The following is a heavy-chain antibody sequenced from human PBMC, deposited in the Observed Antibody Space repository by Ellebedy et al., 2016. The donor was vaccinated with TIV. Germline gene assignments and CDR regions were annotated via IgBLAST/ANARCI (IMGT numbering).Heavy chain of an antibody. CDR2: IKQDGSER. J-gene: IGHJ4*02. CDR1: GFTFSNYW. V-gene: IGHV3-7*01. CDR3: ARDQWLGRAYYFDY. D-gene: IGHD6-19*01. Sequence: GGSLRLSCAASGFTFSNYWMTWVRQAPGKGPEWVANIKQDGSERYYVDSVKGRFAISRDNAKNSLYLQMNSLGDEDTAVYYCARDQWLGRAYYFDYWGQGTLVTVSS.